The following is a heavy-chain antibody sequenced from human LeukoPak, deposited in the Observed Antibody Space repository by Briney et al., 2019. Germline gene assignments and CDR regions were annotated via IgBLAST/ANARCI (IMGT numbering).Heavy chain of an antibody. Sequence: GGSLRLSCAASGFTFSSYWMHWVRQTPGRGLVWVARINTDGTIIDYADSVKGRFTISRDNSKNTLYLQMNSLRAEDTAVYYCAKETSSGNFVTIDCWGQGTLVTVSS. D-gene: IGHD1-26*01. CDR1: GFTFSSYW. J-gene: IGHJ4*02. CDR2: INTDGTII. V-gene: IGHV3-74*01. CDR3: AKETSSGNFVTIDC.